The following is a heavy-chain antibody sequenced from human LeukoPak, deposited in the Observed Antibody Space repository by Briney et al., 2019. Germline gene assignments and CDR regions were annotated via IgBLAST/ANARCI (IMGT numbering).Heavy chain of an antibody. J-gene: IGHJ4*02. CDR1: GYTFTSYA. Sequence: VASVKVSCKASGYTFTSYAMNWVRQAPGQGLEWMGIINPSGGSTSYAQKFQGRVTMTRDMSTSTVYMELSSLRSEDTAVYYCAREGHYGDPLEYWGQGTLVTVSS. D-gene: IGHD4-17*01. CDR3: AREGHYGDPLEY. CDR2: INPSGGST. V-gene: IGHV1-46*01.